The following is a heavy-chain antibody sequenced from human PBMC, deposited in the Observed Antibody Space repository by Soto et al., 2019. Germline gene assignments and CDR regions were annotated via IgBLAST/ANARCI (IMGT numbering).Heavy chain of an antibody. CDR1: GGTFSSYA. CDR3: ARDPPFERVYYYYGMDV. Sequence: ASVKVSCKASGGTFSSYAISWVRQAPGQGLEWMGGIIPIFGTANYAQKFQGRVTMTADESTSTAYMELSSLRSEDTAVYYCARDPPFERVYYYYGMDVWGQGTTVTVSS. J-gene: IGHJ6*02. V-gene: IGHV1-69*13. CDR2: IIPIFGTA.